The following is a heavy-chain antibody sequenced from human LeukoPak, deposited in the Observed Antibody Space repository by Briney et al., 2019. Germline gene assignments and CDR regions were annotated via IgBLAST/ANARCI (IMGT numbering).Heavy chain of an antibody. V-gene: IGHV1-46*01. J-gene: IGHJ4*02. CDR1: GYTFSNYY. CDR3: ARAGLGSGYYFDY. CDR2: INPNGATT. Sequence: ASVKVSCKTSGYTFSNYYMHWVRQAPGQGLEWMGVINPNGATTGYAQKFQGRVTMTRDMSTSTVYMELSSLRSEDTAMYYCARAGLGSGYYFDYWGQGTLVTVSS. D-gene: IGHD3-10*01.